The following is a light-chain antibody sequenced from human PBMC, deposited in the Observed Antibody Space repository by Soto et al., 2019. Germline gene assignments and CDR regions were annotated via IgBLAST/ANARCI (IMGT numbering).Light chain of an antibody. CDR2: EDS. CDR1: SGSIASNY. Sequence: NFMLTQPHSVSESPGKTVTISCTRSSGSIASNYVQWYQQRPGSAPTPVIYEDSQRPSGVPDRFSGSKSGTSASLAIRGLRSEDEADYYCAAWDDSLSGLYVFGTGTQLTVL. J-gene: IGLJ1*01. V-gene: IGLV6-57*04. CDR3: AAWDDSLSGLYV.